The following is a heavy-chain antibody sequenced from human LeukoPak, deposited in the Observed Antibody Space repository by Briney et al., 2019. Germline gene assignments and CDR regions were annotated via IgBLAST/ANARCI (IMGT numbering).Heavy chain of an antibody. Sequence: GGSLRLSCAASGFTFSNYAISWVRQAPGKGLEWVSTMSGDTLSTWYADSVKGRFTITRDNSKNTVYLQMNSLTSDDTALYYCAKKWPTLGGTTVAFESWGQGTLVTVSS. CDR3: AKKWPTLGGTTVAFES. CDR2: MSGDTLST. V-gene: IGHV3-23*01. D-gene: IGHD1-1*01. CDR1: GFTFSNYA. J-gene: IGHJ4*02.